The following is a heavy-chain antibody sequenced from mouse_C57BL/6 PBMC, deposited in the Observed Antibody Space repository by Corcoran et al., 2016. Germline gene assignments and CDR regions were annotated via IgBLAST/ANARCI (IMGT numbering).Heavy chain of an antibody. CDR1: GYAFSSYW. D-gene: IGHD1-1*01. CDR2: IYPGDGDT. Sequence: QVQLQQSGAELVKPGASVKISCTASGYAFSSYWMNWVKQRPGKGLEWIGQIYPGDGDTNYNGKFKGKATLTADKSSSTAYMQLSSLTSEDSAVYFCARGGYYGSSPDWDFDVGGTGTTVTGSS. J-gene: IGHJ1*03. CDR3: ARGGYYGSSPDWDFDV. V-gene: IGHV1-80*01.